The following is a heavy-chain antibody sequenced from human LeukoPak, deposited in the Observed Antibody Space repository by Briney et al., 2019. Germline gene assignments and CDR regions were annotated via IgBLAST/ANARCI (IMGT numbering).Heavy chain of an antibody. CDR2: IYTSGST. J-gene: IGHJ3*02. V-gene: IGHV4-61*02. CDR3: ASSSLNYYDSSGYPGAFDI. CDR1: GGSISSGSYY. D-gene: IGHD3-22*01. Sequence: SQTLSLTCTVSGGSISSGSYYWSWVRQPAGKRLEWIGRIYTSGSTNYNPSLKSRVTISVDTSKNQFSLKLSSVTAADTVVYYCASSSLNYYDSSGYPGAFDIWGQGTMVTVSS.